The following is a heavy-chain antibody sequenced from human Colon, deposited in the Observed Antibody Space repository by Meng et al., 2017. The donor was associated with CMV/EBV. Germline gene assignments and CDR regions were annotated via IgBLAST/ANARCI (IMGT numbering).Heavy chain of an antibody. J-gene: IGHJ4*02. CDR2: ISSTSGSI. CDR1: GFAFSCYT. Sequence: GASGFAFSCYTFNWVRQAPGHGLEWVSSISSTSGSISYAASVKGRFTISRDNAKNSLYLQMNSLRAEDTAFYYCARDKGTLWASFDSWGQGTLVTVSS. CDR3: ARDKGTLWASFDS. V-gene: IGHV3-21*01. D-gene: IGHD3-16*01.